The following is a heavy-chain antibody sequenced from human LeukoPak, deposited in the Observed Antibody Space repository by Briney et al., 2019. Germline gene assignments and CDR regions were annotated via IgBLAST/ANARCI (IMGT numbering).Heavy chain of an antibody. J-gene: IGHJ4*02. D-gene: IGHD3-10*01. CDR3: AKIPGVGVGSDY. Sequence: GGSLRLSCVASGFIFNNYAMTWVRQAPGKGLEWVSSIGASGGTTYYADSVKGRFTISRDNSKNILYLQMNRLRAEDTAVYYCAKIPGVGVGSDYWGQGTLVTVSS. V-gene: IGHV3-23*01. CDR2: IGASGGTT. CDR1: GFIFNNYA.